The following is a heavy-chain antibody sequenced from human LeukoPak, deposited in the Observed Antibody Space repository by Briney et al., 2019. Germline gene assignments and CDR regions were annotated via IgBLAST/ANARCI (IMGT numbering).Heavy chain of an antibody. CDR3: ARRYCSGGSCYSGLLDY. Sequence: GGSLRLSCAASGFTFSSYSMNWVRQAPGKGLEWVSSISSSSYIYYADSVKGRFTISRDNAKNSLYLQMNSLRAEDTAVYYCARRYCSGGSCYSGLLDYWGQGTLVTVSS. D-gene: IGHD2-15*01. V-gene: IGHV3-21*01. CDR1: GFTFSSYS. CDR2: ISSSSYI. J-gene: IGHJ4*02.